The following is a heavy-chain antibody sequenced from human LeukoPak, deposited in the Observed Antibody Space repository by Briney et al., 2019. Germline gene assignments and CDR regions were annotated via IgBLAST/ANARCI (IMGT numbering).Heavy chain of an antibody. Sequence: SSETLSLTCAVFGGSFSGYYWNWIRQPPGKGLEWIGQINPSRNTNYNPSLKSRVTISVDTSKKQFSLKLSSVTAADTAVYYCARRYDFWSGYPPPLDYWGQGTLVTVSS. CDR1: GGSFSGYY. V-gene: IGHV4-34*01. D-gene: IGHD3-3*01. CDR2: INPSRNT. CDR3: ARRYDFWSGYPPPLDY. J-gene: IGHJ4*02.